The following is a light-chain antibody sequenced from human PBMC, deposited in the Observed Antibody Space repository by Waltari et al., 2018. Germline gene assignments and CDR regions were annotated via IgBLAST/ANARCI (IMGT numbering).Light chain of an antibody. J-gene: IGKJ2*01. CDR1: QSVSSSY. V-gene: IGKV3-20*01. CDR3: QQYGSF. CDR2: GAS. Sequence: EIVLTQSPGTLSLSPGERATLSCRASQSVSSSYLAWYQQKPGQAPRLRIYGASSRATGIPDRVSGSGSGTDFTLTISRLEPEDVAVYYCQQYGSFFGQGTKLEIK.